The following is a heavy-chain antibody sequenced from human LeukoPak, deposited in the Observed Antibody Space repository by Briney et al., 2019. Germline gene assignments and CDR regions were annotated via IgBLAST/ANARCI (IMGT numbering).Heavy chain of an antibody. V-gene: IGHV3-23*01. CDR3: AKTGGVLNWFDP. D-gene: IGHD2-8*02. CDR1: GFTFSSYA. Sequence: GGSLGLSCAASGFTFSSYAMSWVRQAPGKGLEWVSAISGSGGSTYYADSVKGRFTISRDNSKNTLYLQMNSLRAEDTAVFYCAKTGGVLNWFDPWGQGTLVTVSS. CDR2: ISGSGGST. J-gene: IGHJ5*02.